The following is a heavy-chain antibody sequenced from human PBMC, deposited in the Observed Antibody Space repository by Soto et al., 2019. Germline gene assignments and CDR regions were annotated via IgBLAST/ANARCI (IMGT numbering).Heavy chain of an antibody. CDR3: ARGELWWDY. CDR2: IYHSGNT. Sequence: QVQLQESGPGLVKPSQTLSLTCTVSGGSISSGGHYWSWVRQHPGKGLEWIGFIYHSGNTFHNPSLKSRVVLSLDTSKNQFSLQLSSVTAADTAIYYCARGELWWDYWGQGSLVTVSS. V-gene: IGHV4-31*03. J-gene: IGHJ4*02. CDR1: GGSISSGGHY. D-gene: IGHD2-21*01.